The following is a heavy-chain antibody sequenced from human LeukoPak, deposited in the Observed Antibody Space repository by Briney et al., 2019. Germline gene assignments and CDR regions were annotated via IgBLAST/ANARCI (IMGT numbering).Heavy chain of an antibody. J-gene: IGHJ4*01. CDR1: GFTFSSYG. V-gene: IGHV3-30*02. CDR3: ARDGTAAGLYFDL. Sequence: TGGSLRLSCAASGFTFSSYGMHWVRQAPGKGLEWVAFIRYDGSNKYYADSVKGRFTISRDNTKNSLSLQLNGLRAEDTAVYYCARDGTAAGLYFDLWGQGTLVTVSS. D-gene: IGHD6-13*01. CDR2: IRYDGSNK.